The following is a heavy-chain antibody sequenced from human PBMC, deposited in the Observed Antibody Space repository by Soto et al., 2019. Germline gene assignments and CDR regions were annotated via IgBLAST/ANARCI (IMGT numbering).Heavy chain of an antibody. CDR2: IIPIFGTA. J-gene: IGHJ5*02. D-gene: IGHD2-2*01. CDR3: ASTLGYCISTSCYVFDP. V-gene: IGHV1-69*12. Sequence: QVQLVQSGAVVKKPGSSVKVSCKASGGTFSSYAISWVRQAPGQGLEWMGGIIPIFGTANYAQKFQGRVTITADESTSTAYMELSSLRSEDTAVYYCASTLGYCISTSCYVFDPWGQGTLVTVSS. CDR1: GGTFSSYA.